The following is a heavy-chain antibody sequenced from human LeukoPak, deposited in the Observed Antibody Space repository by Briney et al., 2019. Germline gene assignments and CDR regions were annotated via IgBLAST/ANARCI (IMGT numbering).Heavy chain of an antibody. CDR2: IIPIFGTA. CDR3: ARVAHYYDSSGYYFDY. V-gene: IGHV1-69*13. Sequence: ASVKVSCKASGGTFSSYAISWVRQAPGQGLEWMGGIIPIFGTANYAQKFQGRVTITADESTSTAYMEQSSLRSEDTAVYYCARVAHYYDSSGYYFDYWGQGTLVTVSS. D-gene: IGHD3-22*01. J-gene: IGHJ4*02. CDR1: GGTFSSYA.